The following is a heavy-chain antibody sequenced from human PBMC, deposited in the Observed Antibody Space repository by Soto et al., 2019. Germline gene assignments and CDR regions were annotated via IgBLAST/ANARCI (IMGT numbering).Heavy chain of an antibody. J-gene: IGHJ3*01. CDR3: ARNILTVGPREIEAFAV. Sequence: QVQLVQSGAEARKPGASVNISCRASGFKFSDQLINWVRQVPGKSLEWMGWINPDNRNTKYSQTFQVRVIISRHSSAIVVHVQVIDLTSAYTALFYWARNILTVGPREIEAFAVWDPGNMVSVSS. CDR2: INPDNRNT. V-gene: IGHV1-3*01. D-gene: IGHD2-8*02. CDR1: GFKFSDQL.